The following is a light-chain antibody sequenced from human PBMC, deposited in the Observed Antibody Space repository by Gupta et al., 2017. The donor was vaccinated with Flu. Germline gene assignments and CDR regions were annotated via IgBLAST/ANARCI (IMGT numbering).Light chain of an antibody. Sequence: EFVLTQSPATLSLSPGERATLSCRASQSVSSYLAWYQQKPGQAPRLLIYEASNRATGIPARFSGSGSGTDFTLTISSLEPEDVAVYYCKQRSNWPITFGQGTRLEIK. V-gene: IGKV3-11*01. CDR2: EAS. J-gene: IGKJ5*01. CDR1: QSVSSY. CDR3: KQRSNWPIT.